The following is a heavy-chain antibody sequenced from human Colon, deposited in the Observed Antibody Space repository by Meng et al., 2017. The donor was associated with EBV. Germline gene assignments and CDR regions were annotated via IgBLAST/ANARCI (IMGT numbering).Heavy chain of an antibody. V-gene: IGHV4-30-2*01. CDR3: ARGPYCGGDCYWFDP. J-gene: IGHJ5*02. CDR2: IYHGGTT. D-gene: IGHD2-21*02. CDR1: GDSISSGDYS. Sequence: HLPLQGSDSGLGQPSQSLSLTCAVSGDSISSGDYSWSWIRQPPGQGLEWIGYIYHGGTTYNTSLKSRVTISVDNSKNQFSLRLTSVTAADTAVYYCARGPYCGGDCYWFDPWGQGTLVTVSS.